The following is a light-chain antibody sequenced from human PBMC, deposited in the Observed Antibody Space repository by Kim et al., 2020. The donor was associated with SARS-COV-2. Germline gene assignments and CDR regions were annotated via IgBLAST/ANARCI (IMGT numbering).Light chain of an antibody. CDR3: ASHGGYDYV. V-gene: IGLV2-8*01. Sequence: QSVLTQPPSASGSPGQSVAISCSGTSGDFGSYKYVSWYQQHPGKSPRLIIYEVTKRPSGVPDRFSGSMSGNTASLTVSGLQAEDEADYYCASHGGYDYVFGTGTKVTVL. J-gene: IGLJ1*01. CDR1: SGDFGSYKY. CDR2: EVT.